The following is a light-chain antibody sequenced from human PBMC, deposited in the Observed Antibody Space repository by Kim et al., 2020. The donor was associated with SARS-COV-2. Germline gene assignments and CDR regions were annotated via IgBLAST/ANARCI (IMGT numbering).Light chain of an antibody. V-gene: IGLV2-14*03. CDR3: SSYTSTSTSVV. Sequence: QSITISCTGTSSDIGSYNYVSWYQQPPGEAPKLMIFDVTNRPSGVSTRFSGSKSGNTASLTISGLQAEDEGDYYCSSYTSTSTSVVFGGGTQLTVL. CDR1: SSDIGSYNY. CDR2: DVT. J-gene: IGLJ2*01.